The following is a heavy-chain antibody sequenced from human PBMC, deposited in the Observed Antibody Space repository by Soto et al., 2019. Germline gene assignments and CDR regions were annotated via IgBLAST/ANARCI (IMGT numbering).Heavy chain of an antibody. V-gene: IGHV4-39*01. J-gene: IGHJ4*02. CDR1: GGSISSSSYY. D-gene: IGHD6-13*01. CDR2: IYYSGST. Sequence: SETLSLTCTVSGGSISSSSYYWGWIRQPPGKGLEWIGSIYYSGSTYYNPSLKSRVTISVDTPKNQFSLKLSSVTAADTAVYYCARSGSSWYYFDYWGQGTLVTVSS. CDR3: ARSGSSWYYFDY.